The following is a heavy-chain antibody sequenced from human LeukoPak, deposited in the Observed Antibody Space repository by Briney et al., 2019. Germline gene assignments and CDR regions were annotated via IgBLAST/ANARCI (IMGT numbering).Heavy chain of an antibody. V-gene: IGHV3-74*01. J-gene: IGHJ5*02. Sequence: GGSLRLSCAASGFTLSSYWMHWVRQAPGKGLVWVSRINTDGSSTSYADSVKGRFTISRDNAKNTLYLQMNSLRAEDTAVYYCASERYCSSTSCYRLNWFDPWGQGTLVTVSS. CDR3: ASERYCSSTSCYRLNWFDP. CDR2: INTDGSST. CDR1: GFTLSSYW. D-gene: IGHD2-2*01.